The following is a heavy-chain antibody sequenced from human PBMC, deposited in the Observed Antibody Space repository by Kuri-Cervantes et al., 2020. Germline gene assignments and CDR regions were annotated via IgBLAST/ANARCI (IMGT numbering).Heavy chain of an antibody. V-gene: IGHV3-30-3*01. CDR2: ISYDGSNK. Sequence: GESLKISCAASGFTFSSYAMHWVRQAPGKGLEWVAVISYDGSNKYYADSVKGRFTISRDNSKNTLYLQMNSLRAEDTVVYYCAKDLSPPWFGELPYYFDYWGQGTLVTVSS. D-gene: IGHD3-10*01. CDR1: GFTFSSYA. CDR3: AKDLSPPWFGELPYYFDY. J-gene: IGHJ4*02.